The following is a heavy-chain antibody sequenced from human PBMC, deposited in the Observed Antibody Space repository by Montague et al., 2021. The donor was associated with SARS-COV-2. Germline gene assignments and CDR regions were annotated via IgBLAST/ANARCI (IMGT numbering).Heavy chain of an antibody. CDR3: AAPYCSSTSCPDAFDI. J-gene: IGHJ3*02. CDR1: GFTFTSSA. V-gene: IGHV1-58*01. D-gene: IGHD2-2*01. CDR2: IVVGSGNT. Sequence: SVKVSCKASGFTFTSSAVQWVRQARGQRLEWIGWIVVGSGNTNYAQKFQERVTITRDMSTSTAYMELSSLRSEDTAVYYCAAPYCSSTSCPDAFDIWGQGTMVTVSS.